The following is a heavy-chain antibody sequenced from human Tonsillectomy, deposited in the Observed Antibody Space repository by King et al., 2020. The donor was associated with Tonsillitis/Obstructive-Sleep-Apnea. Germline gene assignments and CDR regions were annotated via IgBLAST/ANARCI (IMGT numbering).Heavy chain of an antibody. CDR3: ATVGFLEWLSENFHQ. V-gene: IGHV4-34*01. D-gene: IGHD3-3*02. Sequence: VQLQQWGAGLLKPSETLSLTCAVSSESFRAYYWAWIRQPPGKGLEWIGEINHSGSANYNPSLKSRVTMSVETSKNQFSLKLSSVTAADTAVYYCATVGFLEWLSENFHQWGQGTLVTVSS. J-gene: IGHJ1*01. CDR1: SESFRAYY. CDR2: INHSGSA.